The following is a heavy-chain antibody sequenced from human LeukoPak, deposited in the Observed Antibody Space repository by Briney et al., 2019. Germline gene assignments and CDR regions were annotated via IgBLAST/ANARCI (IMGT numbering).Heavy chain of an antibody. Sequence: GGSLRLSCAASGFTFDDYTMHWVRQPPGKGLEWISLITWDGGTTYYADSVRGRFTISRDNSKNSLFLRMNSLRPEDTALYYCARDKTAEAGNDYYMGVWGNGTTVIVSS. V-gene: IGHV3-43*01. CDR1: GFTFDDYT. D-gene: IGHD6-13*01. J-gene: IGHJ6*03. CDR3: ARDKTAEAGNDYYMGV. CDR2: ITWDGGTT.